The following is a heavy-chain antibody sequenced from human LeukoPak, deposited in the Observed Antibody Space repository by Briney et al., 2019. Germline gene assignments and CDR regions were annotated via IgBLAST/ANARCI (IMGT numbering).Heavy chain of an antibody. Sequence: PGGSLRPSCVASGFTFSVSWMSWVRQAPGKGLEWVANIKEDGTVKNYVDSVKGRLTISRDNAKKSLFLQMNSLRVEDTAVYYCVKDRGWNTFDYWGQGTLVTVSS. CDR3: VKDRGWNTFDY. CDR2: IKEDGTVK. CDR1: GFTFSVSW. D-gene: IGHD1/OR15-1a*01. J-gene: IGHJ4*02. V-gene: IGHV3-7*04.